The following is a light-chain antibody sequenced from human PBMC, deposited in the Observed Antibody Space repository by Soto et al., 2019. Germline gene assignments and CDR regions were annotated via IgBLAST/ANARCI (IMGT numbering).Light chain of an antibody. CDR1: QSVSGY. CDR3: QQYGISLWT. Sequence: GALALAPGERATLSCRASQSVSGYLAWYQQKPGQAPRLLIYDASSRATGIPARFSGTGSGTDFTLTISRLEPEDFAVYYCQQYGISLWTLGQVSKVAIK. CDR2: DAS. V-gene: IGKV3-20*01. J-gene: IGKJ1*01.